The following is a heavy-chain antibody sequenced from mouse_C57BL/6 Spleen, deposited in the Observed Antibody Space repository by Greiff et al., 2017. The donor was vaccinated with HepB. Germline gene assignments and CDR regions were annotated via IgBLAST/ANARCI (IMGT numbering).Heavy chain of an antibody. CDR3: ARDRTVYYFDY. J-gene: IGHJ2*01. CDR2: ISYDGSN. V-gene: IGHV3-6*01. Sequence: EVQLQQSGPGLVKPSQSLSLTCSVTGYSITSGYYWNWIRQFPGNKLEWMGYISYDGSNNYNPSLKNRISITRDTSKNQFFLKLNSVTTEDTATYYCARDRTVYYFDYWGQGTTLTVSS. D-gene: IGHD4-1*01. CDR1: GYSITSGYY.